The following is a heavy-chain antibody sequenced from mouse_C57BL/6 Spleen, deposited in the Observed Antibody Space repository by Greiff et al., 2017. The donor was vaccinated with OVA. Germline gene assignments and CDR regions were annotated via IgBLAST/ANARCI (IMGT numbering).Heavy chain of an antibody. CDR1: GYTFTSYW. CDR3: ARRGYYGSGDYFDY. D-gene: IGHD1-1*01. V-gene: IGHV1-61*01. J-gene: IGHJ2*01. CDR2: IYPSDSET. Sequence: QVQLQQPGAELVRPGSSVKLSCKASGYTFTSYWMDWVKQRPGQGLEWIGNIYPSDSETHYNQKFKDKATLTVDKSSSTAYMQLSSLTSEDSAVYYCARRGYYGSGDYFDYWGQGTTLTVSS.